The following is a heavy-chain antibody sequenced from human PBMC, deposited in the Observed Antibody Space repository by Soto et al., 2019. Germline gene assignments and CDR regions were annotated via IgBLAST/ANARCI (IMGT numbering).Heavy chain of an antibody. D-gene: IGHD3-10*01. CDR3: AHSPRLLWFGELLFDY. CDR2: IYWNDDK. V-gene: IGHV2-5*01. Sequence: GLDLEWLALIYWNDDKRYSPSLKSRLTITKDTSKNQVVLTMTNMDPVDTATYYCAHSPRLLWFGELLFDYWGQGTLVTVSS. J-gene: IGHJ4*02.